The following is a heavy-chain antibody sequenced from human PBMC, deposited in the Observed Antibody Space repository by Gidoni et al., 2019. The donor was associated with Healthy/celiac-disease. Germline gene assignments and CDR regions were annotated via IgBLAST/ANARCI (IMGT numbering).Heavy chain of an antibody. J-gene: IGHJ6*02. CDR2: IWYDGSNK. V-gene: IGHV3-33*01. CDR1: GFTFTSYG. D-gene: IGHD6-6*01. CDR3: ARGTYSSSSGYYYGMDV. Sequence: QVQLVESGGGVVQPGRSLRRSCAASGFTFTSYGMHWVRQAPGKGLEWVAVIWYDGSNKYYADSVKGRFTISRDNSKNTLYLQMNSLRAEDTAVYYCARGTYSSSSGYYYGMDVWGQGTTVTVSS.